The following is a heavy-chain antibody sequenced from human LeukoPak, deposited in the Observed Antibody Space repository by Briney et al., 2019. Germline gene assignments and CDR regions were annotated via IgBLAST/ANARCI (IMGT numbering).Heavy chain of an antibody. D-gene: IGHD3-10*01. CDR1: GFTFSNAW. V-gene: IGHV3-15*01. Sequence: PGGSLRLSCAASGFTFSNAWMSWVRQAPGKGLEWVGRIKSKTDGGTTDYAAPVKGRFTISRDDSKNTLYLQMNSLKTEDTAVYYCTTDRPLWFGEFLLTTYGMDVWGQGTTVTVSS. CDR2: IKSKTDGGTT. CDR3: TTDRPLWFGEFLLTTYGMDV. J-gene: IGHJ6*02.